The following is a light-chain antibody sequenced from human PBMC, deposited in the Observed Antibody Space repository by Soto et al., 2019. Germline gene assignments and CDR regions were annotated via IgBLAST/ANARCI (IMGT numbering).Light chain of an antibody. Sequence: QSLLTLPASLSGSPGQSITISCTGTSSDIVAYDYVSWFQQHPGKAPKLMISEVNNWPSGVSNRFSGSKSGNTAYLTISGLQVEDEAEYFCLSFTTTSTHVFGTGTKVTVL. CDR3: LSFTTTSTHV. J-gene: IGLJ1*01. V-gene: IGLV2-14*01. CDR2: EVN. CDR1: SSDIVAYDY.